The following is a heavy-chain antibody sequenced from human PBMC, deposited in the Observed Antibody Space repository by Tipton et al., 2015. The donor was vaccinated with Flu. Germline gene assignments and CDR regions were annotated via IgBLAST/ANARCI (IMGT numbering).Heavy chain of an antibody. V-gene: IGHV3-48*03. Sequence: QLVQSGGGVVQPGRSLRLSCAASGFNFSNYEMNWVRQAPGKGLEWLSYISSSGSTISYADSVRGRFTISRDNAKNSLYLQMNSLRAEDTAVYYCARETQWSNFDYWGQGTLVTVSS. CDR2: ISSSGSTI. J-gene: IGHJ4*02. D-gene: IGHD6-19*01. CDR3: ARETQWSNFDY. CDR1: GFNFSNYE.